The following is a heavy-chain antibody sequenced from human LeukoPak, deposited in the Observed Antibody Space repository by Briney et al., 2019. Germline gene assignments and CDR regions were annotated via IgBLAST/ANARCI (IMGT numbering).Heavy chain of an antibody. J-gene: IGHJ4*02. CDR1: GFTLSNSD. D-gene: IGHD4-17*01. CDR2: ISSSSSYI. Sequence: GGSLRLSCTASGFTLSNSDMNWVRQAPGKGLEWVSSISSSSSYIYYADSVKGRFTISRDNAKNSLYLQMNSLRAEDTAVYYCARDPPLPVTTDYFDYWGQGTLVTVPS. CDR3: ARDPPLPVTTDYFDY. V-gene: IGHV3-21*01.